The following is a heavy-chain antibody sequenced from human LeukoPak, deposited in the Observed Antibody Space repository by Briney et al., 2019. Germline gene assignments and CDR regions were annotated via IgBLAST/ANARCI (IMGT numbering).Heavy chain of an antibody. V-gene: IGHV4-31*03. CDR1: GGSISSGGYY. J-gene: IGHJ4*02. D-gene: IGHD1-14*01. Sequence: PSQTLSLTCTVSGGSISSGGYYWSWIRQHPGKGLEWIGYIYYSGSTYYNPSLKSRVTISVDTSKNQFSLKLSSVTAADTAVYYCARGGSSRSDSKTTYYYDYWGQGTLVTVSS. CDR3: ARGGSSRSDSKTTYYYDY. CDR2: IYYSGST.